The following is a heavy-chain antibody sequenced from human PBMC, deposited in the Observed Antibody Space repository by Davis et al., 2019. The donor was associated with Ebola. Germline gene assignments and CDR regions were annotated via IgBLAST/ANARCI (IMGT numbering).Heavy chain of an antibody. CDR3: ARAQSIAARLPDY. J-gene: IGHJ4*02. CDR2: INAGNGNT. Sequence: ASVKVSCKASGYTFTSYAMHWVRQAPGQRLEWMGWINAGNGNTKYSQKFQGRVTITRDASASTAYMELSSLRSEDTAVYYCARAQSIAARLPDYWGQGTLVTVSS. CDR1: GYTFTSYA. V-gene: IGHV1-3*01. D-gene: IGHD6-6*01.